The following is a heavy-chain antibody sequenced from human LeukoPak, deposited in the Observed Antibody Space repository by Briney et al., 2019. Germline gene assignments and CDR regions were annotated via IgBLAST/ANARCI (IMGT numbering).Heavy chain of an antibody. CDR3: AREDSADAFDI. Sequence: GGSLRLSCAASGFTFSTDSMNWVRQAPGKGLEWVSYISRSGSIIYYADSVKGRFTISRDNAKNSQYLQMNSLRAEDTAVHYCAREDSADAFDIWGQGTMVTVSS. CDR2: ISRSGSII. D-gene: IGHD2-15*01. V-gene: IGHV3-48*01. J-gene: IGHJ3*02. CDR1: GFTFSTDS.